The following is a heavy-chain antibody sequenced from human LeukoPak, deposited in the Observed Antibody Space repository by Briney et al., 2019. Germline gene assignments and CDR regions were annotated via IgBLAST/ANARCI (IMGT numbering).Heavy chain of an antibody. V-gene: IGHV3-64*01. CDR2: ISSNGVNT. J-gene: IGHJ4*02. Sequence: GGSLRLSCAASGFIFNNYVMHWVRQAPGKGPEYVSSISSNGVNTYYANSVKGRFTISRDNSKNTLYLQMGSLRAEDMAVYYCARASYTTTWHHLGSWGQGTLVTVSS. CDR3: ARASYTTTWHHLGS. D-gene: IGHD3-16*01. CDR1: GFIFNNYV.